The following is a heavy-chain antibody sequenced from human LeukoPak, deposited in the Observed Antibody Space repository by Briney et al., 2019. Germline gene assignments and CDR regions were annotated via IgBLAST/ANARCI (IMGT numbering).Heavy chain of an antibody. CDR3: ASLSNGIAAAGTRGTYYYMDV. Sequence: GESLKISCKASGYKFTSYWIAWVRQMPGYGLEWMGSLYPIDSDKTYSPSFQGQVTMSADRSISTAYLQWSSLKASDTAMYYCASLSNGIAAAGTRGTYYYMDVWGKGTTVTVSS. CDR1: GYKFTSYW. J-gene: IGHJ6*03. D-gene: IGHD6-13*01. V-gene: IGHV5-51*01. CDR2: LYPIDSDK.